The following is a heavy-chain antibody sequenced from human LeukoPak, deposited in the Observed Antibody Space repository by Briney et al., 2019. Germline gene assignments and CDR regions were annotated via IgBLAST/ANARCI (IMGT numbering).Heavy chain of an antibody. V-gene: IGHV3-30-3*01. CDR2: ISYDGSNK. J-gene: IGHJ3*02. Sequence: GGSLRLSCAASGFTSSSYAMHWVRQAPGKGLEWVAVISYDGSNKYYADSVKGRFTISRDNSKNTLYLQMNSLRAEDTAVYYCARDHSYDSSGYYWDDAFDIWGQGTMVTVSS. D-gene: IGHD3-22*01. CDR3: ARDHSYDSSGYYWDDAFDI. CDR1: GFTSSSYA.